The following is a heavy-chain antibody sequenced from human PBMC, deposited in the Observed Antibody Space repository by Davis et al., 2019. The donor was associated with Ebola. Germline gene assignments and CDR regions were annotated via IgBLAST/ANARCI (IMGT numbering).Heavy chain of an antibody. CDR3: ASRGYGSGSYNWFDP. CDR1: GGTFSSYA. V-gene: IGHV1-69*04. Sequence: AASVKVSCKASGGTFSSYAISWVRQAPGQGLEWMGRIIPILGIANYAQKFQGRVTITADKSTSTAYMELSSLRSEDTAVYYCASRGYGSGSYNWFDPWGQGTLVTVSS. CDR2: IIPILGIA. D-gene: IGHD3-10*01. J-gene: IGHJ5*02.